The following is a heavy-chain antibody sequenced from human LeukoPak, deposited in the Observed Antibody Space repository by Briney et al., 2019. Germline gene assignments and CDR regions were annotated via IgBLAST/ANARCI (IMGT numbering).Heavy chain of an antibody. Sequence: SETLSLTCAVYGGSFSGYYWSWIRQPPGKGLEWIGEINHSGSTNYNPSLKSRVTISVDTSKNQFSLKLSSVTAADTAVYYCARHRDYGDNNFDYWGQGTLVTVSS. CDR1: GGSFSGYY. D-gene: IGHD4-17*01. CDR2: INHSGST. CDR3: ARHRDYGDNNFDY. V-gene: IGHV4-34*01. J-gene: IGHJ4*02.